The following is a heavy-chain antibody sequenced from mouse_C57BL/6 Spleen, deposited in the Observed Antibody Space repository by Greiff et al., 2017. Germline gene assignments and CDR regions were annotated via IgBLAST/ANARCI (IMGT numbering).Heavy chain of an antibody. V-gene: IGHV1-64*01. J-gene: IGHJ4*01. Sequence: QVQLQQPGAELVKPGASVKLSCKASGYTFTSYWMHWVKQRPGQGLEWIGMIHPNSGSTNYNEKFKSKATLTVDKSSSTAYIQLSSLTSEDSAVYYCARDGNFYAMDYWGQGTSVTVSS. CDR2: IHPNSGST. CDR1: GYTFTSYW. D-gene: IGHD2-1*01. CDR3: ARDGNFYAMDY.